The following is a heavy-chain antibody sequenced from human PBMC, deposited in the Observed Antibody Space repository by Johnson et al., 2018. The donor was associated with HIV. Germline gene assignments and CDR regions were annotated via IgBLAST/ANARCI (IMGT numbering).Heavy chain of an antibody. CDR3: ARVGYSSSWYLGAFDI. V-gene: IGHV3-30*04. CDR2: ISYDGSNK. D-gene: IGHD6-13*01. Sequence: QVQLVESGGGVVQPGRSLRLSCAASGFTFSSYAMHWVRQAPGKGLEWVAVISYDGSNKYYADSVKGRFTISRDNSKNTLYLQMNSLIAEDTAVYYCARVGYSSSWYLGAFDIWGQGTMVTVSS. J-gene: IGHJ3*02. CDR1: GFTFSSYA.